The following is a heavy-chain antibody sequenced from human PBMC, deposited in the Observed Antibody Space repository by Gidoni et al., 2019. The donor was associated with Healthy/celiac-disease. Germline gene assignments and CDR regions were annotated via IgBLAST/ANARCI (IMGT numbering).Heavy chain of an antibody. V-gene: IGHV3-21*01. CDR2: ISSSSSYI. J-gene: IGHJ6*02. Sequence: EVQLVESGGGLVKPGGSLRLSCAASGFTFCSYSMNWVRQAPGKGLEWVSSISSSSSYIYYADSVKGRFTISRDNAKNSLYLQMNSLRAEDTAVYYCARDIGWSRGPMGGYYYYGMDVWGQGTTVTVSS. CDR1: GFTFCSYS. CDR3: ARDIGWSRGPMGGYYYYGMDV. D-gene: IGHD3-10*01.